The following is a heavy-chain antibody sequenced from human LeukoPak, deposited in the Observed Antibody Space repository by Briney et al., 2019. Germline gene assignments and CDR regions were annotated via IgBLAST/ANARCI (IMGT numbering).Heavy chain of an antibody. D-gene: IGHD3-10*01. V-gene: IGHV4-59*12. J-gene: IGHJ4*02. CDR1: GGSISSYY. Sequence: SETLSLTCTVSGGSISSYYWSWIRQPAGKGLEWIGTIYYSGSTYYNPSLKSRVTISVDTSKNQFSLKLSSVTAADTAVYYCARALLLLWFGESTYYFDYWGQGALVTVSS. CDR2: IYYSGST. CDR3: ARALLLLWFGESTYYFDY.